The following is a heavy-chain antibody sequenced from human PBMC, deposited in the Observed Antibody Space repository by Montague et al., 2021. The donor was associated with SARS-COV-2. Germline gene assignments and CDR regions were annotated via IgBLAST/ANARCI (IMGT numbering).Heavy chain of an antibody. CDR1: GDSISSGSYY. D-gene: IGHD3-22*01. Sequence: TLSLTCTVPGDSISSGSYYWSWIRQPAGKGLEWIGRVYTSGSTNYNPPLKSRVTISVDTSKNQFSLKLSSVTAADTAVYYCASGTYYYDSSGPPSLSWFAFDIWGQGTMVTVSS. V-gene: IGHV4-61*02. CDR3: ASGTYYYDSSGPPSLSWFAFDI. J-gene: IGHJ3*02. CDR2: VYTSGST.